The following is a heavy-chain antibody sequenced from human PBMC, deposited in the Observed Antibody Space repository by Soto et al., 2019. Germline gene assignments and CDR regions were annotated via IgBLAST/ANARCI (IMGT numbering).Heavy chain of an antibody. CDR2: IIPILGIA. J-gene: IGHJ4*02. CDR3: AREDYSSGCPIDY. V-gene: IGHV1-69*08. D-gene: IGHD6-19*01. Sequence: QVQLVQSGAEVKKPGSSVKVSCKASGGTFSSYTISWVRQAPGQGLEWMGRIIPILGIANYAQKFQGRVTINADKSTSTAYMELSSLRSEDTAVYYCAREDYSSGCPIDYWGQGTLVTVSS. CDR1: GGTFSSYT.